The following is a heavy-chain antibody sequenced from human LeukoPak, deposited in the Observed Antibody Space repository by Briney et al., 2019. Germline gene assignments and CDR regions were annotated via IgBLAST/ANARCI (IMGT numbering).Heavy chain of an antibody. CDR1: GDSISSYY. V-gene: IGHV4-59*01. CDR3: ARGRAGDY. D-gene: IGHD6-19*01. J-gene: IGHJ4*02. CDR2: IYYSGST. Sequence: SETLSLTCTVPGDSISSYYWSWIRQPPGKGLEWIGYIYYSGSTNYNPSLKSRVTISVDTSKNQFSLKLSSVTAADTAVYYCARGRAGDYWGQGTLVTVSS.